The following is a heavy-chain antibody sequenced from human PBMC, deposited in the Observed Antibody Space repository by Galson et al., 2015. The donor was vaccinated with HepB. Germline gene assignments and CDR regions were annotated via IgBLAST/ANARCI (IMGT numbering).Heavy chain of an antibody. CDR3: ARRTGEGDDAVDF. CDR2: IYRSGGT. V-gene: IGHV3-66*04. J-gene: IGHJ3*01. Sequence: SLRLSCAASGFTASSNYMNWVRQAPGKGLEWVSLIYRSGGTLYADSVKGRFTISRENSKNTVYLQMNSLRAEDTAVYYCARRTGEGDDAVDFWGQGTMVTVSS. CDR1: GFTASSNY. D-gene: IGHD7-27*01.